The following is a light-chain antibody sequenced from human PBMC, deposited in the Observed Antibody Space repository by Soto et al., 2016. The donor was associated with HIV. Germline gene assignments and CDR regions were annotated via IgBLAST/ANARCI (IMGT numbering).Light chain of an antibody. CDR1: VLAKKY. J-gene: IGLJ3*02. Sequence: SYELTQPSSVSVSPGQTVRITCSGDVLAKKYARWFQQKPGQAPMLVIYKDSERPSGIPERFSGSSSGTTVTLTISGAQVEDEADYYCYSAADNNWVFGGGTKRDR. CDR3: YSAADNNWV. CDR2: KDS. V-gene: IGLV3-27*01.